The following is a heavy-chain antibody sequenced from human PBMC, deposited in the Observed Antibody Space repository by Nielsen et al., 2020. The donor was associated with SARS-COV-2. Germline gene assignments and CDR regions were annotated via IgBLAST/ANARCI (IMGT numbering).Heavy chain of an antibody. D-gene: IGHD3-22*01. CDR2: ISGSGGST. V-gene: IGHV3-23*01. CDR3: AKDTMIVVVHAFDI. J-gene: IGHJ3*02. Sequence: GESLKISCAASGFTFSSYAMSWVRQAPGKGLEWVSAISGSGGSTYYADSVKGRFTISRDNSKNTLYLQMNSLRAEDTAVYYCAKDTMIVVVHAFDIWGQGTMVTVSS. CDR1: GFTFSSYA.